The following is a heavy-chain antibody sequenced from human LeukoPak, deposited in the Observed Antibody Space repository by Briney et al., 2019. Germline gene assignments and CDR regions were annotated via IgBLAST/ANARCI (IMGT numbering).Heavy chain of an antibody. D-gene: IGHD6-13*01. CDR2: ISSSSSYI. CDR1: GFSFNSYS. V-gene: IGHV3-21*01. CDR3: ARGGSSWYYFDY. J-gene: IGHJ4*02. Sequence: GGSLRLSWAASGFSFNSYSMNWVRQAPGKGLEWVSFISSSSSYIYYADSVKGRFTISRDNAKNSLYLQMNSLRAEDTAVYYCARGGSSWYYFDYWGQGTLVTVSS.